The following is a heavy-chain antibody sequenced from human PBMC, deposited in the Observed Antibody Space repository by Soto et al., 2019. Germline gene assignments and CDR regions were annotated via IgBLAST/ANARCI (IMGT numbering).Heavy chain of an antibody. D-gene: IGHD3-10*01. CDR1: GGTFSSYA. J-gene: IGHJ6*02. CDR3: AREGRPNYYGSGSYSPV. CDR2: IIPIFGTA. Sequence: SVKVSCKASGGTFSSYAISWVRQAPGQGLEWMGGIIPIFGTANYAQKFQGRVTITADESTSTAYMELSSLRSEDTAVYYCAREGRPNYYGSGSYSPVWGQGTTVTVSS. V-gene: IGHV1-69*13.